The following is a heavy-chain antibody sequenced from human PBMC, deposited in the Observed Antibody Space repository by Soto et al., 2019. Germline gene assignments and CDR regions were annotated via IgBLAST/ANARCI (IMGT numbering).Heavy chain of an antibody. D-gene: IGHD2-2*01. CDR3: ARVYCSSTSCSAGNFDY. V-gene: IGHV3-53*01. J-gene: IGHJ4*02. CDR1: GFTVSSNY. CDR2: IYSGGST. Sequence: RRLSCAASGFTVSSNYMSWVRQAPGKGLEWVSVIYSGGSTYYADSVKGRFTISRDNSKNTLYLQMNSLRAEDTAVYYCARVYCSSTSCSAGNFDYWGQGTLVTVSS.